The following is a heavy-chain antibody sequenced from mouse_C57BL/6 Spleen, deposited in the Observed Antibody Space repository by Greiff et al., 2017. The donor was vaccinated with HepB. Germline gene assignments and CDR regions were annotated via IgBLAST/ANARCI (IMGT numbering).Heavy chain of an antibody. D-gene: IGHD1-1*01. CDR2: ISYDGSN. CDR3: ARGATVPWYFDV. J-gene: IGHJ1*03. Sequence: EVKLMESGPGLVKPSQSLSLTCSVTGYSITSGYYWNWIRQFPGNKLEWMGYISYDGSNNYNPSLKNRISITRDTSKNQFFLKLNSVTTEDTATYYCARGATVPWYFDVWGTGTTVTVSS. V-gene: IGHV3-6*01. CDR1: GYSITSGYY.